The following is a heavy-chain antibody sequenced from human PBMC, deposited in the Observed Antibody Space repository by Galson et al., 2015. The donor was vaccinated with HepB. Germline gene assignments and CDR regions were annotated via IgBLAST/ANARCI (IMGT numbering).Heavy chain of an antibody. CDR3: ARRKGAVTTSFKGCFDP. Sequence: SETLSLTCAVYGGSFSIDYWTWIRQPPGKGLEWIGEIIHGGSPNYNPSLKSRVTIPLDTSKNQFSLKLSFVTAADTAVYYCARRKGAVTTSFKGCFDPWGQGTLVTVSS. CDR1: GGSFSIDY. V-gene: IGHV4-34*12. CDR2: IIHGGSP. J-gene: IGHJ5*02. D-gene: IGHD4-17*01.